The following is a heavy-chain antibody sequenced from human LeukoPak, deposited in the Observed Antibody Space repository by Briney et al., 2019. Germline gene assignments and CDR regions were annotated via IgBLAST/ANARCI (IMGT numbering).Heavy chain of an antibody. CDR2: IIPIFGTA. CDR1: GGTFSSYA. J-gene: IGHJ4*02. D-gene: IGHD2-8*01. V-gene: IGHV1-69*01. CDR3: ASHTQRRNDLFVGDY. Sequence: SVKVSCKASGGTFSSYAISWVRQAPGQGLEWMGGIIPIFGTAKYAQKFQGRVTITADESTSTAYMELSSLRSDDTAVYYCASHTQRRNDLFVGDYWGQGTLVTVSS.